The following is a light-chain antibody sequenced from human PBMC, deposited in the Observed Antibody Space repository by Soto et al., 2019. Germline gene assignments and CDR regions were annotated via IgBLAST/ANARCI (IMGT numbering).Light chain of an antibody. CDR3: QQYYNYPIT. Sequence: DIQMTQSPSTLSASVGDRVTITCRASQSISRWVAWCQQKPGKGNKLLSYDASSLESGVPSRVSGRGAGTEFTLTISSLQPDDLATYYCQQYYNYPITFGQGTRLEI. V-gene: IGKV1-5*01. CDR2: DAS. J-gene: IGKJ5*01. CDR1: QSISRW.